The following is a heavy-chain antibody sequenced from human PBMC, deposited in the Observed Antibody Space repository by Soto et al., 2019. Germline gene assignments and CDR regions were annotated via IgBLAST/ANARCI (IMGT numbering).Heavy chain of an antibody. CDR1: GFTFPRYS. CDR2: ISSTTNYI. J-gene: IGHJ4*02. Sequence: PGGSLRLSCAAFGFTFPRYSMKWVRQAPGKGLEWVSSISSTTNYIYYADSMKGRFTISRDNAKNSLYLEMNSLRAEDTAVYYCARESEDLTSNFDYGGQGTRVTVSS. CDR3: ARESEDLTSNFDY. V-gene: IGHV3-21*06.